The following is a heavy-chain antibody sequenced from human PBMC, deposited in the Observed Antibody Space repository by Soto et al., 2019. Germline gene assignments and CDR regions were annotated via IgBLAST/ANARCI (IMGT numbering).Heavy chain of an antibody. CDR1: GFTFSNAW. D-gene: IGHD6-13*01. J-gene: IGHJ6*03. CDR2: IKSKTDGGTT. Sequence: GGSLRLSCAASGFTFSNAWMSWVRQAPGKGLEWVGRIKSKTDGGTTDYAAPVKGRFTISRDDSKNTLYLQMNSLKTEDTAVYYCTTDLQETGARIAAAGTEGYYYYMDVWGKGTTVTVSS. CDR3: TTDLQETGARIAAAGTEGYYYYMDV. V-gene: IGHV3-15*01.